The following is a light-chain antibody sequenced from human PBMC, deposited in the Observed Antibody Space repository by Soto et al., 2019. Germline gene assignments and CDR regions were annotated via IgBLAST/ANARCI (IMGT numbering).Light chain of an antibody. J-gene: IGLJ3*02. CDR1: SSDVGRYNY. Sequence: QSALTQPASVSGSPGQSITISCTGTSSDVGRYNYVSWFQQHPGKAPKLMIYDVTNRPSGLSGRFSGSKSGNTASLTISGLQAEDEADYYCSSYSTSGSWVFGGGTKLTVL. CDR2: DVT. CDR3: SSYSTSGSWV. V-gene: IGLV2-14*01.